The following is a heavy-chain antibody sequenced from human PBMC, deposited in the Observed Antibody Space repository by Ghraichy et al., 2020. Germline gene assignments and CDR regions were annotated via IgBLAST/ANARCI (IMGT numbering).Heavy chain of an antibody. V-gene: IGHV4-39*01. J-gene: IGHJ3*02. CDR2: IVYSGGT. Sequence: SETLSLTCSVSGDSVSRTNYQWGWIRQPPGKGLEWIGSIVYSGGTYYNPSLRSRVTMSVDAYKNHFSLNLTSVTAADTAVFYCARINTGWLNMGGAFDIWGHGTVVTVSS. CDR1: GDSVSRTNYQ. D-gene: IGHD2-8*02. CDR3: ARINTGWLNMGGAFDI.